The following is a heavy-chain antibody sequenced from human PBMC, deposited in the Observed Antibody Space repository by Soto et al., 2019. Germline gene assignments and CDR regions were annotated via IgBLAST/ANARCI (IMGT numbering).Heavy chain of an antibody. CDR2: INPSGGST. J-gene: IGHJ4*02. CDR3: AREPEGITFGGVIAI. CDR1: GYTFTSYD. Sequence: ASLKVSCRASGYTFTSYDMHWVRQAPGQGLEWMGIINPSGGSTSYAQKFQGRVTMTRDTSTSTVYMELSSLRSEDTAVYYCAREPEGITFGGVIAIWGQGSLVTVSS. D-gene: IGHD3-16*02. V-gene: IGHV1-46*01.